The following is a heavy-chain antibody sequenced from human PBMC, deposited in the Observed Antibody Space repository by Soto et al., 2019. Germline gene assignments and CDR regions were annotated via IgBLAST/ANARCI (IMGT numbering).Heavy chain of an antibody. CDR2: INHSGST. D-gene: IGHD3-22*01. Sequence: PSEALSLTCAVYGGSFSGYYWSWIRQPPGKGLEWIGEINHSGSTNYNPSLKSRVTISVDTSKNQFSLKLSSVTAADAAVYYCAGRTYYYDSSGYYYFSRRPLISWGQGTLVTVS. V-gene: IGHV4-34*01. J-gene: IGHJ4*02. CDR3: AGRTYYYDSSGYYYFSRRPLIS. CDR1: GGSFSGYY.